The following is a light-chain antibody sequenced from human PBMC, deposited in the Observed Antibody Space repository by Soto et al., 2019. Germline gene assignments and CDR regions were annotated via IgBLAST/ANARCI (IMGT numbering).Light chain of an antibody. CDR3: QQSYSNPRA. CDR1: QSSRTY. CDR2: AAS. J-gene: IGKJ3*01. V-gene: IGKV1-39*01. Sequence: DIQMTQSPSSLSASVGDRVTISCRASQSSRTYLHWYQQKPGKAPKLLIYAASSLQSGVPSRFSGSGFGTDFTLTISSLQAEDFATYYCQQSYSNPRAFGPGTKVDI.